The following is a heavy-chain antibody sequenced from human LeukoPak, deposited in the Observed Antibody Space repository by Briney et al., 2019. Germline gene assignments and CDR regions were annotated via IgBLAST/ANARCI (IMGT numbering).Heavy chain of an antibody. D-gene: IGHD2-15*01. Sequence: SETLSLTCTVSAGSIISSSKFWGWIRQSPGKGLEWIGSIYYSGSTYYNPSLKSRVTILVDTSKNQFSLRLTSVTAADTAVYYCARLDPALLMIDYWGQGTLVTVSS. CDR3: ARLDPALLMIDY. J-gene: IGHJ4*02. V-gene: IGHV4-39*07. CDR2: IYYSGST. CDR1: AGSIISSSKF.